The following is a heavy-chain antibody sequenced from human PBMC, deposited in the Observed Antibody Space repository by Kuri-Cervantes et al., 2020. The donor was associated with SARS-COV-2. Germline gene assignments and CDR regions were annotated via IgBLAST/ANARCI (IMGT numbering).Heavy chain of an antibody. J-gene: IGHJ4*02. CDR3: TTDSVVVPDAFFDY. CDR1: KFTFTNGC. V-gene: IGHV3-15*01. CDR2: IKSKTDGGTT. D-gene: IGHD2-2*01. Sequence: CEDSKFTFTNGCMSCVRQAQGKWLEWVGRIKSKTDGGTTDYAAPVKGRFTISRDDSKNTLYLQMNSLKAEETAVYYCTTDSVVVPDAFFDYWGQGALVTVSS.